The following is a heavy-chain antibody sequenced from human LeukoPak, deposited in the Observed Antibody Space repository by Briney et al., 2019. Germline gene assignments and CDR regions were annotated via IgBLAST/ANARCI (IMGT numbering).Heavy chain of an antibody. CDR3: ARNVGSGFYYYFDY. CDR2: INWNGDST. J-gene: IGHJ4*02. D-gene: IGHD3-22*01. Sequence: GSLLLSCAASGFTFSSYGMSWVRQAPGKGLERVSGINWNGDSTGYADSVKGRFTISRDNAKNSLYLQMNSLRVEDTALYYCARNVGSGFYYYFDYWGQGILVTVSS. V-gene: IGHV3-20*04. CDR1: GFTFSSYG.